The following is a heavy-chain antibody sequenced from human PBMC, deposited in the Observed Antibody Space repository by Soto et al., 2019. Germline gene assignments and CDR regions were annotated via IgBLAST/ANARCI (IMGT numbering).Heavy chain of an antibody. V-gene: IGHV1-18*01. CDR3: ARDEGIAVAGNFDY. CDR2: ISAYNGNT. D-gene: IGHD6-19*01. J-gene: IGHJ4*02. Sequence: QVQLVQSGAEVKKPGASVKVSCKASGYTFTIYGISWVRQAPGQRLAWMGWISAYNGNTNYAQKLQGRVTMTTDTSRSTAYMELRSLRSDDTSVYYCARDEGIAVAGNFDYWGQGTLVTVSS. CDR1: GYTFTIYG.